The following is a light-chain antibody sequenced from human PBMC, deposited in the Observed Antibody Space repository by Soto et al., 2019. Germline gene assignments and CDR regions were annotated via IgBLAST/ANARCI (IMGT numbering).Light chain of an antibody. CDR1: SSNIGSNY. V-gene: IGLV1-47*01. Sequence: QSVLTQPPSASGTPGQRVTISCSGSSSNIGSNYVYWYQQLPGTAPKLLIYRNNQRPSGVPDRFSGSKSGTSASLAISGLRSEDEADYYCSAWDDSLSGPHVVFGGGIKVTVL. J-gene: IGLJ2*01. CDR3: SAWDDSLSGPHVV. CDR2: RNN.